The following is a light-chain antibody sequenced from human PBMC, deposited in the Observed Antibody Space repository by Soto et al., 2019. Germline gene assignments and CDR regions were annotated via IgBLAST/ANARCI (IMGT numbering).Light chain of an antibody. J-gene: IGKJ4*01. V-gene: IGKV3-20*01. CDR3: QQYNSWPLT. CDR2: NTS. Sequence: IVLTHSPGTLSFSPGKGANVSWRVSQSINSKSLVWYQRKFGQAPRLLIYNTSSRATGIPDRFSGSGSGTEFTLTISSLQSEDFAVYYCQQYNSWPLTFGGGTKVDTK. CDR1: QSINSKS.